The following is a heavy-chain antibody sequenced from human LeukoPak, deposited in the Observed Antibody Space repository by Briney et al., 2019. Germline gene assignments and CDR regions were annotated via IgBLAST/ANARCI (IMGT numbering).Heavy chain of an antibody. J-gene: IGHJ4*02. V-gene: IGHV3-9*01. Sequence: GRSLRLSCAASGFTFDDYAMHWVRHAPGKGLEWVSGISWNSGSIGYADSVKGRFTISRDNAKNSLYLQMNSLRAEDTAVYYCARGGYDFWSGYYRRDLHYWGQGTLVTVSS. CDR2: ISWNSGSI. CDR1: GFTFDDYA. CDR3: ARGGYDFWSGYYRRDLHY. D-gene: IGHD3-3*01.